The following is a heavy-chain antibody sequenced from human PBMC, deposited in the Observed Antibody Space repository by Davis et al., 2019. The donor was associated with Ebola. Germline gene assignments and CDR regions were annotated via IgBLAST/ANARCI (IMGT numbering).Heavy chain of an antibody. Sequence: MPSETLSLTCTVSGGSISSSYWSWIRQPPGKGLEWIGSIYHSGSTNYSPSLKSRVTISADTSKNQFSLRLKSVTAADTAMYYCARDYVYWGQGILVTVSS. V-gene: IGHV4-59*12. CDR2: IYHSGST. J-gene: IGHJ4*02. CDR1: GGSISSSY. D-gene: IGHD2-8*01. CDR3: ARDYVY.